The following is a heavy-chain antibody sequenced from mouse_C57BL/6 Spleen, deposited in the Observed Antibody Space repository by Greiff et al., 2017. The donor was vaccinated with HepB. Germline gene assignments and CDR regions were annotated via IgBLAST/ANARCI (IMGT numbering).Heavy chain of an antibody. D-gene: IGHD1-1*01. CDR2: IRNKANGYTT. CDR3: AKYNNYGRVGYFDY. CDR1: GFTFTDYY. J-gene: IGHJ2*01. V-gene: IGHV7-3*01. Sequence: VQLKESGGGLVQPGGSLSLSCAASGFTFTDYYMSWVRQPPGKALEWLGFIRNKANGYTTEYSASVKGRFTISRDNSQSILYLQMNALRAEDSATYYCAKYNNYGRVGYFDYWGQGTTLTVSS.